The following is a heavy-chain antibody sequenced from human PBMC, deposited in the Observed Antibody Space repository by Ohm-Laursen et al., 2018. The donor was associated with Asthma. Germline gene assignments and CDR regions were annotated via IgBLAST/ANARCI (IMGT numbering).Heavy chain of an antibody. Sequence: SETLSLTCSVSGASVGSGSSFWSWIRQPPGKGLEWIGYIYERGSTNYYPSLKGRVTISLDTSKNQFSLRLSSVTAADTAVYYCAKGLRYDGYLYGLGVWGHGTTVTVSS. D-gene: IGHD5-24*01. CDR2: IYERGST. CDR3: AKGLRYDGYLYGLGV. V-gene: IGHV4-61*01. CDR1: GASVGSGSSF. J-gene: IGHJ6*02.